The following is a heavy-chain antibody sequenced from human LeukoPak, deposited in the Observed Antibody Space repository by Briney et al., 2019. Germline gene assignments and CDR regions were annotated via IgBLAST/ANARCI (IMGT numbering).Heavy chain of an antibody. CDR1: GDSITSSGVY. CDR2: AYYGGDT. Sequence: PSETLSLTCTVAGDSITSSGVYWGWVRQPPGKGLEWVGCAYYGGDTYSNPSLKSRITISFDTSKNQFSPSLSSVTAADTALYFCARLFSSGWPYFYGLGAWGQGTTVTVSS. V-gene: IGHV4-39*01. J-gene: IGHJ6*02. D-gene: IGHD6-19*01. CDR3: ARLFSSGWPYFYGLGA.